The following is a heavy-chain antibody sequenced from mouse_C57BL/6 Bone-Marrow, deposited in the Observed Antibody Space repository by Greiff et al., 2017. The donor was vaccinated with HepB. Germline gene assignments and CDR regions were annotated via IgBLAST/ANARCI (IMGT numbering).Heavy chain of an antibody. J-gene: IGHJ1*03. V-gene: IGHV2-2*01. D-gene: IGHD1-1*01. Sequence: QVHVKQSGPGLVQPSQSLSITCTVSGFSLTSYGVHWVRQSPGKGLEWLGVIWSGGSTDYNAAFISRLSISKDNSKSQVFFKMNSLQADDTAIYYCARYYYGSSYGYFDVWGTGTTVTVSS. CDR3: ARYYYGSSYGYFDV. CDR1: GFSLTSYG. CDR2: IWSGGST.